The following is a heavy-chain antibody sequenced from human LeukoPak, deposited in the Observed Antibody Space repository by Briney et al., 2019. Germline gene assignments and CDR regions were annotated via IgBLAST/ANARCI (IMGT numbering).Heavy chain of an antibody. V-gene: IGHV3-30*18. CDR3: AKRPSDYGDYVTYFDY. Sequence: HGGSLRFSCAASGLSFISYGMHWVRQAPGKGLEWVGVISDDGRSKDYADSVKGRFTISRDNSKDTLYLQMSSLRAEDTAVYYCAKRPSDYGDYVTYFDYWGQGTLVTVSS. CDR2: ISDDGRSK. D-gene: IGHD4-17*01. CDR1: GLSFISYG. J-gene: IGHJ4*02.